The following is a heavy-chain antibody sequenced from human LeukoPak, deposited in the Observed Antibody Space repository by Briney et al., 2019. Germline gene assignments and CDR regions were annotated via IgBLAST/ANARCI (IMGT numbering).Heavy chain of an antibody. CDR2: IIPIFGTA. D-gene: IGHD3-22*01. J-gene: IGHJ4*02. Sequence: ASVKVSCKASGGTFSSYAISWVRQAPRQGLEWMGGIIPIFGTANYAQKFQGRVTITADESTSTAYMELSSLRSEDTAVYYCARSGYYYDSSGYYHFDYWGQGTLVTVSS. V-gene: IGHV1-69*13. CDR3: ARSGYYYDSSGYYHFDY. CDR1: GGTFSSYA.